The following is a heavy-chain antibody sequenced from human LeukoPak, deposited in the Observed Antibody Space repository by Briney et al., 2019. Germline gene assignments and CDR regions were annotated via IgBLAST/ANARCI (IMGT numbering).Heavy chain of an antibody. V-gene: IGHV3-30*03. J-gene: IGHJ3*02. CDR3: ATDWYSGSYYGGVDAFDI. D-gene: IGHD1-26*01. Sequence: GGSLRLSCAASGFTFSSYGMHWVRQAPGKGLEWVAVISYDGSNKYYADSVKGRFTISRDNSKNTLYLQMNSLRAEDTAVYYCATDWYSGSYYGGVDAFDIWGQGTMVTVSS. CDR1: GFTFSSYG. CDR2: ISYDGSNK.